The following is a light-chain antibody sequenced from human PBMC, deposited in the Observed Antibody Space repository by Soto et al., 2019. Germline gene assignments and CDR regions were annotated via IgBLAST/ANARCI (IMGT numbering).Light chain of an antibody. CDR2: SDN. CDR3: ATWDDSLSGFVV. J-gene: IGLJ7*01. CDR1: SSNIGNNF. V-gene: IGLV1-47*01. Sequence: QPVLTQPPSVSGTPGQRVTISCSGSSSNIGNNFVYWYQHLPGAAPTLVVYSDNHRPSGVPVRFSGSKSGTSASLTISGLRYEDEATYYCATWDDSLSGFVVFGGGTQLTVL.